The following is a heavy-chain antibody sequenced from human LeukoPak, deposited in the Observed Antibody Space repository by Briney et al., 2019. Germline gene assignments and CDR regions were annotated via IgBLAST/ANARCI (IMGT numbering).Heavy chain of an antibody. J-gene: IGHJ4*02. CDR2: ISYDGSNK. CDR3: AKDGIPYSSGWEYFDY. V-gene: IGHV3-30*18. D-gene: IGHD6-19*01. CDR1: GFTFSSYG. Sequence: GGSLRLSCAASGFTFSSYGMHWVRQAPGKGLEWVAVISYDGSNKYYADSVKGRFTISRDNSKNTLYLQMNSLRAEDTAVYYCAKDGIPYSSGWEYFDYWGQGTLVTVSS.